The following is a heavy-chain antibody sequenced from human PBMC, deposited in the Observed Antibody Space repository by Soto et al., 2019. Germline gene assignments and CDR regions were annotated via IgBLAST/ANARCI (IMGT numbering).Heavy chain of an antibody. D-gene: IGHD3-3*01. CDR2: INPNSGGT. CDR3: ARSLGQVREWLFLSYSYYGMAV. J-gene: IGHJ6*02. CDR1: GYTFTGYY. V-gene: IGHV1-2*04. Sequence: QVQLVQSGAEVKKPGASVKVSCKASGYTFTGYYMHWVRQAPGQGLEWMGWINPNSGGTNYAQKFQGWVTMTRDTSISTAYMELSRLRSDDTAVYYCARSLGQVREWLFLSYSYYGMAVWGQGTTVTVSS.